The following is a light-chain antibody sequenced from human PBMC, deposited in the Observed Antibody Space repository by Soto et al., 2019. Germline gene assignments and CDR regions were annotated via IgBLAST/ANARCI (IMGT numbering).Light chain of an antibody. V-gene: IGKV3-20*01. CDR1: QSVSSSY. CDR3: QQYGSSL. CDR2: GAS. Sequence: EIVLTQSPGTLSLSPGERATLSCRASQSVSSSYLAWYQQKPGQAPRLLIYGASSRATGIPDRFSGSGSGTDFTLTISRLEPEDFAVYYCQQYGSSLFGGGT. J-gene: IGKJ4*01.